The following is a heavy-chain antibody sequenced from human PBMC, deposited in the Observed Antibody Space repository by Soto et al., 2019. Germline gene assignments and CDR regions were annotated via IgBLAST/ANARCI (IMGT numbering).Heavy chain of an antibody. CDR1: GGSISSSSYY. J-gene: IGHJ4*02. CDR3: ARIRDYDFWSGYSLDY. Sequence: QLQLQESGPGLVKPSETLSLTCTVSGGSISSSSYYWGWIRQPPGKGLEWIGSIYYSGSTYYNPSLKSRVTISVDTSKNQFSLKLSSVTAADTAVYYCARIRDYDFWSGYSLDYWGQGTLVTVSS. D-gene: IGHD3-3*01. V-gene: IGHV4-39*01. CDR2: IYYSGST.